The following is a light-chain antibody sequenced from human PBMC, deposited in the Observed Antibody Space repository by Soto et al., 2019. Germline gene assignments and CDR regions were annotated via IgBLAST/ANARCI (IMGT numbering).Light chain of an antibody. Sequence: DIQMTQSPSSVSASVGDRVTITCRASQGINNWLAWYQQKPGKAPKLLIYAASSLQSGVPSRFSGSGSGTDFTLTISSLQTEDFATYYCQQANSFPWTFGQGTKVEIK. CDR3: QQANSFPWT. CDR2: AAS. V-gene: IGKV1-12*01. J-gene: IGKJ1*01. CDR1: QGINNW.